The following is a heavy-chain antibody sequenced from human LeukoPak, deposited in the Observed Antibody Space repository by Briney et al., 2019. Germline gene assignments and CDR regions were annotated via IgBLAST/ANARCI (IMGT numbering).Heavy chain of an antibody. J-gene: IGHJ6*02. CDR1: GFNFNSYA. CDR2: MSYNGGDE. CDR3: AKDLEGRVVVPARFYYAMDV. Sequence: PGGSPRLSCAVSGFNFNSYAMHWVRQAPGKGLEWVALMSYNGGDEYYADSVQGRFTISRDNSKNTLFLQVNRLRPEDTAVYYCAKDLEGRVVVPARFYYAMDVWGQGTTVSVSS. D-gene: IGHD2-2*01. V-gene: IGHV3-30*18.